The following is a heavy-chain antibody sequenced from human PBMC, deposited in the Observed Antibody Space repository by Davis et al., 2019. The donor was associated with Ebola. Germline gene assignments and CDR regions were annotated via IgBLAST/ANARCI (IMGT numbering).Heavy chain of an antibody. V-gene: IGHV1-46*01. Sequence: ASVKVSCKASGYTFTSYYMHWVRQAPGQGLEWMGIINPSGGSTSYAQKFQGRVTMTRENSMSTAYMELSSLRSDDTAVHYCARAQFPTTSDHWGQGTLVTVSS. CDR1: GYTFTSYY. D-gene: IGHD1-1*01. CDR2: INPSGGST. CDR3: ARAQFPTTSDH. J-gene: IGHJ4*02.